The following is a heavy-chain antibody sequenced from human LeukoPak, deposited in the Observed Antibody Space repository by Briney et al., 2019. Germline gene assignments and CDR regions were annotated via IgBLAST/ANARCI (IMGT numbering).Heavy chain of an antibody. CDR2: INPNSGGT. D-gene: IGHD6-13*01. J-gene: IGHJ4*02. CDR1: GYTFTGHY. CDR3: ARDKVAVAANLFDY. V-gene: IGHV1-2*02. Sequence: ASAKVSCKASGYTFTGHYMHWVRQAPGQGLEWMGWINPNSGGTNYAQKFQGRVTMTRDTSISTAYMELSRLRSDDTAVYYCARDKVAVAANLFDYWGQGTLVTVSS.